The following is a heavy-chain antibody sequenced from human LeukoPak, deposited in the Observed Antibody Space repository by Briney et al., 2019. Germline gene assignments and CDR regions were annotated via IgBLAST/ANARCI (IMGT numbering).Heavy chain of an antibody. J-gene: IGHJ4*02. CDR1: GESLSKYY. D-gene: IGHD1-26*01. CDR2: INHRGST. V-gene: IGHV4-34*01. CDR3: ASSVGSTDY. Sequence: SETLSLTCAVYGESLSKYYWTWIRQSPGKGLEWIGEINHRGSTNLNPSLKSRVTLSVDTSKHQFSLKLTSVTAADAAVYYCASSVGSTDYWSQGTLVTVSS.